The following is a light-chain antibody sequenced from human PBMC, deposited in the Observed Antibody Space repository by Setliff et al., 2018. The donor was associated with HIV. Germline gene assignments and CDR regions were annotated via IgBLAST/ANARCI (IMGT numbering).Light chain of an antibody. Sequence: QFALTQPRSMSGSPGQSVTISCTGTSSDVDAYDYVSWYQHHPGKAPKLLIYDVSERPSGVPDRFSGSKSGNTASLTISGLQAEDEADYYCCSYAGSYTYVFGTGTKVTVL. J-gene: IGLJ1*01. CDR2: DVS. V-gene: IGLV2-11*01. CDR3: CSYAGSYTYV. CDR1: SSDVDAYDY.